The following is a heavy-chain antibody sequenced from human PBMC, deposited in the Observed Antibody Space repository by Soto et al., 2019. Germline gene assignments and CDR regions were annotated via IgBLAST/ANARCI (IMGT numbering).Heavy chain of an antibody. CDR3: ASRQGVAGTDYYYYYSMDV. CDR2: IYYSGST. D-gene: IGHD6-19*01. Sequence: SETLSLTCTVSGGSISSSSYYWGWIRQPPGKGLEWIGSIYYSGSTYYNPSLKSRVTISVDTSKNQFSLKLSSVTAADTAVYYCASRQGVAGTDYYYYYSMDVWGQGTTVTVSS. V-gene: IGHV4-39*01. CDR1: GGSISSSSYY. J-gene: IGHJ6*02.